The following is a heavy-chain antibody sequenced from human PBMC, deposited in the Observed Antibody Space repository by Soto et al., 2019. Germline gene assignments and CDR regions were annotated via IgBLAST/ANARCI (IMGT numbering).Heavy chain of an antibody. Sequence: GGSLRLSCAASGFTFSSYAMHWVRQAPGKGLEWVAVISSDGSNKYYADSVKGRFTISRDNSRNTLYLQMNSLRVEDTAVYHCGITAYGSGSYSEKWGQGTPVTVSS. CDR1: GFTFSSYA. CDR3: GITAYGSGSYSEK. J-gene: IGHJ4*02. D-gene: IGHD3-10*01. CDR2: ISSDGSNK. V-gene: IGHV3-30*14.